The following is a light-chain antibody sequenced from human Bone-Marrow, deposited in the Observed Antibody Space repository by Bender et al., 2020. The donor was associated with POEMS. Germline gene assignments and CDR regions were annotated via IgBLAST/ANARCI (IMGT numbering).Light chain of an antibody. CDR2: DVT. V-gene: IGLV2-23*02. CDR1: SSDVGSYNL. CDR3: CSYADTKTFI. J-gene: IGLJ2*01. Sequence: QSALTQPASVSGSPGQSITISCAGTSSDVGSYNLVSWYQQPPGKAPKLMIYDVTKRPSGVSDRFSGSKSGNTASLTISGLQAEDEADYYCCSYADTKTFIFGGGTKLTVL.